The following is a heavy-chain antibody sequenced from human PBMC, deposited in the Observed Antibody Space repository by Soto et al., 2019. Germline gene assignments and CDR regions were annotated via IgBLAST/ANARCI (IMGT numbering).Heavy chain of an antibody. J-gene: IGHJ4*02. V-gene: IGHV3-23*01. CDR3: AKAQEASGNVNSDLDY. D-gene: IGHD2-15*01. CDR2: ITGSGDVS. Sequence: VHLLQSGGGLIQPGGSLRLSCTTSGFTFSNYAMSWVRQAPGKGLEGVSVITGSGDVSYVTDRFKGRFTVSRDNSKNTLFLEMSSLRADDTAVYFCAKAQEASGNVNSDLDYWGQGIRVTVSP. CDR1: GFTFSNYA.